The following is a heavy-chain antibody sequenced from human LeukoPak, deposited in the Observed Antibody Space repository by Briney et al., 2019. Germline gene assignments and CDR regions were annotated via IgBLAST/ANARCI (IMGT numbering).Heavy chain of an antibody. CDR2: IYTSGST. J-gene: IGHJ4*02. Sequence: PSETLSLTCTVSGGSISSSSYYWGWIRQPPGKGLEWIGRIYTSGSTNYNPSLKSRVTMSVDTSKNQFSLKLSSVTAADTAVYYCARGSGYYRGYYFDYWGQGTLVTVSS. V-gene: IGHV4-39*07. CDR3: ARGSGYYRGYYFDY. CDR1: GGSISSSSYY. D-gene: IGHD3-3*01.